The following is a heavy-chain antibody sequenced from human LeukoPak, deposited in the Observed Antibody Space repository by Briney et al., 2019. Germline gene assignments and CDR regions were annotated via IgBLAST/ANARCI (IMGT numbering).Heavy chain of an antibody. V-gene: IGHV5-51*01. CDR3: ARQPLRYFNWII. CDR1: GYSFTSYW. D-gene: IGHD3-9*01. J-gene: IGHJ3*02. CDR2: IYPVDSGT. Sequence: GASLKISCKGSGYSFTSYWIGWVRQMPGKGLEWMGIIYPVDSGTRYSPSFQGQVTISADKSISTSYLQWSSLKASDTAMYYCARQPLRYFNWIIWGQGTMVTVSS.